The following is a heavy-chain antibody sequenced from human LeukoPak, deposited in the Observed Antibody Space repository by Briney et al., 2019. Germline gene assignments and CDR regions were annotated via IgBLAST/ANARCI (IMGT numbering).Heavy chain of an antibody. J-gene: IGHJ2*01. Sequence: SETPSLTCSVSGGSISSYYWSWIRQPTGKGLEWIGYIHYTGSTNYNPSLKSRVTMSLDTSKNQFSMELMSVTAADTAVYYCARWNYFDNSGYYSDWYFDLWGRGTLVTVSS. V-gene: IGHV4-59*08. D-gene: IGHD3-22*01. CDR2: IHYTGST. CDR3: ARWNYFDNSGYYSDWYFDL. CDR1: GGSISSYY.